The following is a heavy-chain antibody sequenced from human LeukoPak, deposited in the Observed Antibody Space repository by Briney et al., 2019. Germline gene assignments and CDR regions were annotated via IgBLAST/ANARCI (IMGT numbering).Heavy chain of an antibody. V-gene: IGHV4-59*01. CDR1: GGSISSYY. D-gene: IGHD1-26*01. J-gene: IGHJ3*02. CDR2: IYYSGST. CDR3: ARAPVVGATTAFDI. Sequence: SETLSLTCTVSGGSISSYYWSWIRQPPGKGLEWIGYIYYSGSTNYNPSLKSRVTISVDTSKNQFSLKLSSVTAADTAVYYCARAPVVGATTAFDIWGQGTMVTVSS.